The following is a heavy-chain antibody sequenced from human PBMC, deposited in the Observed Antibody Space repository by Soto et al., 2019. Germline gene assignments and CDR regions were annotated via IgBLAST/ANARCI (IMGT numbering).Heavy chain of an antibody. CDR3: ARDVGSPRASYYFDY. CDR1: VFTFISYP. J-gene: IGHJ4*02. CDR2: VSYDGKNK. Sequence: GGSLPLSCVASVFTFISYPMHWVRPAPGKGLEWVAVVSYDGKNKYCADSVKGRFTSSRDNSRNTLYLQMDNLRIEDTAVYYCARDVGSPRASYYFDYWGQGTLVTLSS. D-gene: IGHD3-16*01. V-gene: IGHV3-30*04.